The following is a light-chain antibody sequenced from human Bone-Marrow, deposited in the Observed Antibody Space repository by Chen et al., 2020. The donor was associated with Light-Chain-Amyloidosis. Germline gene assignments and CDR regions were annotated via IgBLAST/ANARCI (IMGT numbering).Light chain of an antibody. V-gene: IGLV2-14*01. J-gene: IGLJ1*01. CDR1: SSDVGGDNH. CDR3: SSYTITNTLV. CDR2: EVT. Sequence: QSPLTQPAFVSGSAGQSITISCTGTSSDVGGDNHVSWYQQHPDKAPKLMIYEVTNRPSWVPDRFSGSKSDNTASLTISGLQAEDEADYFCSSYTITNTLVFGSGTRVTVL.